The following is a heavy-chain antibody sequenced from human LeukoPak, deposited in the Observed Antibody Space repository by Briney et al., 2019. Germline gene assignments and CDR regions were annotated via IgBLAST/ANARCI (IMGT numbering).Heavy chain of an antibody. CDR1: GFTFSSYA. CDR3: AKEDYCSSTSFCYYYGMDV. D-gene: IGHD2-2*01. CDR2: ISGSGGST. Sequence: PGGSLRLSCAASGFTFSSYAMSWVRQAPGKGLEWVSAISGSGGSTYYADSVKGRFTISRDNPKNTLYLQMNSLRAEDTAVYYCAKEDYCSSTSFCYYYGMDVWGQGTTVTVSS. J-gene: IGHJ6*02. V-gene: IGHV3-23*01.